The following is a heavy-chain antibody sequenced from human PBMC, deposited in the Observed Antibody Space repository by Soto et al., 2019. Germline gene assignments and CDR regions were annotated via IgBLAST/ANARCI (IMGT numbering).Heavy chain of an antibody. D-gene: IGHD2-2*01. CDR3: ARDLFGPPAHCSSTSCPTDGAFDI. CDR2: INPSGGST. J-gene: IGHJ3*02. CDR1: GYTFTRYY. Sequence: ASVKGSWKACGYTFTRYYVDWVRQAPGQGLEWMGIINPSGGSTSYAQKFQGRVTMTRDTSTSTVYMELSSLRSEDTAVYYCARDLFGPPAHCSSTSCPTDGAFDIWGQRTMVTVSS. V-gene: IGHV1-46*01.